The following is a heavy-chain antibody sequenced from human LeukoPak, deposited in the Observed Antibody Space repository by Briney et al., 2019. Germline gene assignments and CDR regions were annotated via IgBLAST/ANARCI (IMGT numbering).Heavy chain of an antibody. CDR3: ARDQTGRDYYYYYYMDV. Sequence: GGSLRLSCAASGFTFSSYSMNWVRQAPGKGLEWVSSISSSSSYIYYADSVKGRFTISRDNAKNSLYLQMNSLRAEDTAVYYCARDQTGRDYYYYYYMDVWGKGTTVTVSS. D-gene: IGHD3-10*01. CDR2: ISSSSSYI. J-gene: IGHJ6*03. V-gene: IGHV3-21*01. CDR1: GFTFSSYS.